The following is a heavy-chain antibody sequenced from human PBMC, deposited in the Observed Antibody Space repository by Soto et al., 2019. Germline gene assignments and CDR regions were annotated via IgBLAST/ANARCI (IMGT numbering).Heavy chain of an antibody. CDR3: ARILGYCSGGSCYGWFDP. CDR2: IYYSGST. V-gene: IGHV4-39*01. D-gene: IGHD2-15*01. J-gene: IGHJ5*02. CDR1: GGSISSSSYY. Sequence: SETLSLTCTVSGGSISSSSYYWGWIRQPPGKGLEWIGSIYYSGSTYYNPSLKSRVTISVDTSKNQFSLKLSSVTAADTAVYYCARILGYCSGGSCYGWFDPWGQGTLVTVSS.